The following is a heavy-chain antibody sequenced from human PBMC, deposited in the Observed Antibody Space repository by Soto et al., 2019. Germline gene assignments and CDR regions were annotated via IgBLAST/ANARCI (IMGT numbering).Heavy chain of an antibody. D-gene: IGHD6-19*01. V-gene: IGHV4-4*02. CDR1: GDSVTSNVW. Sequence: SEPLSLTCAVSGDSVTSNVWWRWVRQPPGKGLEWIGEAYHNGLTDYNPSLKSRVTMSVDTSKNEFSLKLTSLTAADTAIYYCARDAAVPGESDRFDYWGQGTLVTVS. J-gene: IGHJ4*02. CDR2: AYHNGLT. CDR3: ARDAAVPGESDRFDY.